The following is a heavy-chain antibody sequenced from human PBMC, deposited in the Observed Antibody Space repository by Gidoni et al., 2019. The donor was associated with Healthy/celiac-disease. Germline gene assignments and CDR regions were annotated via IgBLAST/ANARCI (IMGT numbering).Heavy chain of an antibody. CDR1: GYTFTSYD. CDR3: ARWKFTIRRGYSYVFDY. Sequence: QVQLVQSGAEVKKPGASVKVSCKASGYTFTSYDINWVRQATGQGLEWLGWMNPNSGNTGYAQKFQGRVTMTRNTSISTAYMELSSLSSEDTAVYYCARWKFTIRRGYSYVFDYWGQGTLVTVSS. V-gene: IGHV1-8*01. J-gene: IGHJ4*02. D-gene: IGHD5-18*01. CDR2: MNPNSGNT.